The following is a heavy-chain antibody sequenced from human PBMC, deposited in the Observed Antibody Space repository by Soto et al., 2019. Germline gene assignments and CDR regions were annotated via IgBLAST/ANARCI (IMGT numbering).Heavy chain of an antibody. CDR1: GGTFSSYA. CDR3: ARARDRGTVGEYYYGMYV. CDR2: IIPIFGTA. V-gene: IGHV1-69*13. J-gene: IGHJ6*02. D-gene: IGHD3-10*01. Sequence: GASVKVSCKASGGTFSSYAISWVRQAPGQGLEWMGGIIPIFGTANYAQKFQGRVTITADESTSTAYMELSSLRSEDTAVYYCARARDRGTVGEYYYGMYVCGQGTTVTVSS.